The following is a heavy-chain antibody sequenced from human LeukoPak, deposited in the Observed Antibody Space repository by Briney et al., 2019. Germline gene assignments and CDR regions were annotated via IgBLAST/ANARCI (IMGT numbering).Heavy chain of an antibody. CDR1: GGTFSSYA. Sequence: SVKVSCKASGGTFSSYAISWVLQAPGQGLEWMGGIIPIFGTANYAQKFQGRVTITADESTSTAYMELSSLRSEDTAVYYCARMAGYDFWSGRDPAYYFDYWGQGTLVTVSS. D-gene: IGHD3-3*01. V-gene: IGHV1-69*01. CDR3: ARMAGYDFWSGRDPAYYFDY. CDR2: IIPIFGTA. J-gene: IGHJ4*02.